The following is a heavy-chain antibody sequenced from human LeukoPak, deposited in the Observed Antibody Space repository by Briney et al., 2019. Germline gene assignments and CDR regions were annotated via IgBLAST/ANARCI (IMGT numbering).Heavy chain of an antibody. CDR2: ISSSSSTI. V-gene: IGHV3-48*01. Sequence: GGSLRLSCAASGFTFSSYSMNWVRQAPGKGLEWVSYISSSSSTIYYADSVKGRFTISRDNAKNSLYLQMNSLRAEDTAVYYCARDMLLWFGELFPSHGMDVWDQGTTVTVSS. J-gene: IGHJ6*02. CDR3: ARDMLLWFGELFPSHGMDV. D-gene: IGHD3-10*01. CDR1: GFTFSSYS.